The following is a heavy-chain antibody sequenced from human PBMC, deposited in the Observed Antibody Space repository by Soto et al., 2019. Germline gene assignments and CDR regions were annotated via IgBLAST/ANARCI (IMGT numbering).Heavy chain of an antibody. V-gene: IGHV5-51*01. Sequence: PGESLKISCKCSGYSFTSYWIVWVRQMPGKGLEWMGIIYPGDSDTRYSPSFQGQVTISADKSISTAYLQWSSLKASDTAMYYCARRADYGDYLYYFDYWGQGTLVTVSS. CDR3: ARRADYGDYLYYFDY. J-gene: IGHJ4*02. D-gene: IGHD4-17*01. CDR2: IYPGDSDT. CDR1: GYSFTSYW.